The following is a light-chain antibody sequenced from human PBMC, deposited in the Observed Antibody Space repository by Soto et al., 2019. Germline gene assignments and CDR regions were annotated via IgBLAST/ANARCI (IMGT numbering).Light chain of an antibody. CDR2: EVN. J-gene: IGLJ3*02. CDR1: SSDVGDYNY. CDR3: SSYAGSNTFL. Sequence: QSVLTQPPSASWSPGQSVTISCSGTSSDVGDYNYVSWYQQHPGKAPKLIIYEVNKRPSGVPDRFSGSKSGNTASLTVSGLQAEDEADYYCSSYAGSNTFLFGGGTKVTV. V-gene: IGLV2-8*01.